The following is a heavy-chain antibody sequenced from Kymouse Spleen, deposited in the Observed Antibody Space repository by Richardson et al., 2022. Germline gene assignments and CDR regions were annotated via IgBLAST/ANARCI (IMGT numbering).Heavy chain of an antibody. CDR3: ARDIVVVPAALYYYYYGMDV. J-gene: IGHJ6*02. V-gene: IGHV4-39*01. CDR1: GGSISSSSYY. CDR2: IYYSGST. Sequence: QLQLQESGPGLVKPSETLSLTCTVSGGSISSSSYYWGWIRQPPGKGLEWIGSIYYSGSTYYNPSLKSRVTISVDTSKNQFSLKLSSVTAADTAVYYCARDIVVVPAALYYYYYGMDVWGQGTTVTVSS. D-gene: IGHD2-2*02.